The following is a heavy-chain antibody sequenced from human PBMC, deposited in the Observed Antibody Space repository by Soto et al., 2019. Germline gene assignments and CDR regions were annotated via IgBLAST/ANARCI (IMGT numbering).Heavy chain of an antibody. CDR3: ARLGGYFQALDS. CDR1: GGSISSGGYS. V-gene: IGHV4-30-2*01. Sequence: PSETLSLTCAVSGGSISSGGYSWSWIRQPPGKGLEWIGYIYHSGTTMYNPSLKSRVTISVDTSKNQFSLQLTSVTAADTAVYYCARLGGYFQALDSWGQGTLVTVSS. D-gene: IGHD3-22*01. J-gene: IGHJ4*02. CDR2: IYHSGTT.